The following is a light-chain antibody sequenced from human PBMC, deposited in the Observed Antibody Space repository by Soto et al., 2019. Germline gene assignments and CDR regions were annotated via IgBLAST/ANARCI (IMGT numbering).Light chain of an antibody. CDR3: QLYGRSPMYT. CDR2: AAA. CDR1: QGVNSNS. Sequence: EMVLTQSPGTLSLSPGERATLSCRASQGVNSNSLAWYQQKPGQAPRLLMYAAANRATGIPDRFSGSGSGTDLTLTISRLEPEDFAVYYCQLYGRSPMYTFGQGTRLEIK. V-gene: IGKV3-20*01. J-gene: IGKJ2*01.